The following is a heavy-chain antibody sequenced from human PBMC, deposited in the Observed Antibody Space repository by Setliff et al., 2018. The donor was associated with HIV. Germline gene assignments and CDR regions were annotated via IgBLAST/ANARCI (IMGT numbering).Heavy chain of an antibody. V-gene: IGHV4-39*07. D-gene: IGHD3-22*01. J-gene: IGHJ4*02. CDR3: ARGSLDSSGYHAYFDH. CDR2: VYYYGRT. Sequence: PSETLSLTCTVSGGSISSSHYYWGWIRQPPGKGLQWIGSVYYYGRTYYKSSLKSRVTISLDRTKNQFSLKLSSVTAADTAVYYCARGSLDSSGYHAYFDHWGQGTLGTV. CDR1: GGSISSSHYY.